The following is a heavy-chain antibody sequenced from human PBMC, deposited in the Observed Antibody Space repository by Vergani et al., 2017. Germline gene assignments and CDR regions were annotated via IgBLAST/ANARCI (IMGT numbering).Heavy chain of an antibody. J-gene: IGHJ2*01. V-gene: IGHV3-43D*04. D-gene: IGHD6-13*01. CDR3: VKDIAASGNYWYFDL. CDR1: GFNFDDYT. Sequence: QLVESGGVVIQPGRSLRLSCTASGFNFDDYTMHWVRQAPGKGLEWVALSSWDGTSVHHADSVKGRFTISRDNSKDSLYLQMNSLRAEDTALYYCVKDIAASGNYWYFDLWGRGTLVTVSS. CDR2: SSWDGTSV.